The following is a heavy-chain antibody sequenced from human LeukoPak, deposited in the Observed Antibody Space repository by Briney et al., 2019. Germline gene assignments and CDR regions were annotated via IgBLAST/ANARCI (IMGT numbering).Heavy chain of an antibody. CDR1: GYTFTSYG. CDR2: ISAYNGNT. Sequence: GASVKVSCKASGYTFTSYGISWVRQAPGQGLEWMGWISAYNGNTNYAQKLQGRATMTTDTSTSTAYMELRSLRSDDTAVYYCATLSDYYDSSGYYFGYWGQGTLVTVSS. D-gene: IGHD3-22*01. CDR3: ATLSDYYDSSGYYFGY. V-gene: IGHV1-18*01. J-gene: IGHJ4*02.